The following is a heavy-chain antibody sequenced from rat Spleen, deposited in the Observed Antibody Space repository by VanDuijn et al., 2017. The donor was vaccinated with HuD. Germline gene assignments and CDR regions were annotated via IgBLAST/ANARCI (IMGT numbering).Heavy chain of an antibody. CDR1: GFTFSNYD. V-gene: IGHV5-20*01. D-gene: IGHD1-2*01. CDR2: ISYDGSST. Sequence: EVQLVESGGGLVQPGRSMKLSCAASGFTFSNYDMAWVRQAPTKGLEWVASISYDGSSTYYRDSVKGRFTIARDNAKSTLYLQMDSLMSEDTATYYCTTDRGYSSYMGDYWGQGVMVTVSS. J-gene: IGHJ2*01. CDR3: TTDRGYSSYMGDY.